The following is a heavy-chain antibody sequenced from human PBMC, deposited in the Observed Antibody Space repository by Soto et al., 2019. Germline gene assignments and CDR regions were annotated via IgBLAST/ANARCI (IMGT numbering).Heavy chain of an antibody. D-gene: IGHD2-15*01. J-gene: IGHJ4*02. CDR1: EFTFSDTY. CDR3: TRDSSSCRGGYCYFDS. CDR2: ARTKANSYIT. V-gene: IGHV3-72*01. Sequence: EVQLVESGGGLVQPGGSLRLSGAASEFTFSDTYMAWVRQAPGKGLEWVGRARTKANSYITEYAASVKGRFTISRDDSKNSLYLQMSGLKTEDTAVYYCTRDSSSCRGGYCYFDSWGQGTLVTVSS.